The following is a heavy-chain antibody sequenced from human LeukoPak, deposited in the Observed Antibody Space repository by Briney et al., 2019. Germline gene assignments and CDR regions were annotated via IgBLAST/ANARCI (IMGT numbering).Heavy chain of an antibody. V-gene: IGHV1-2*06. J-gene: IGHJ3*02. CDR1: GYTFTGYY. D-gene: IGHD5-18*01. CDR3: ARGGYSYGGVDAFDI. Sequence: ASVKVSCKASGYTFTGYYMHWVRQVPGQGLEWMGRINPNSGGTNYAQKFQGRVTMTRDTSISTAYMELSRLRSDDTAVYYCARGGYSYGGVDAFDIWGQGTMVTVSS. CDR2: INPNSGGT.